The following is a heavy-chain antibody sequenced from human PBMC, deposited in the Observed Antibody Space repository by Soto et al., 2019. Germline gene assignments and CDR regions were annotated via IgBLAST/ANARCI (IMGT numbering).Heavy chain of an antibody. Sequence: SETLSLTCTVSGGSISSGGYYCSWIRQHPGKGLEWIGYIFYSGSTYYNPSLKSRVTISVDTSKNQFSLKLSSVTAADTAVYYCASYQQSYAFDIWGQGTMVTVSS. CDR1: GGSISSGGYY. CDR2: IFYSGST. D-gene: IGHD2-2*01. CDR3: ASYQQSYAFDI. J-gene: IGHJ3*02. V-gene: IGHV4-31*03.